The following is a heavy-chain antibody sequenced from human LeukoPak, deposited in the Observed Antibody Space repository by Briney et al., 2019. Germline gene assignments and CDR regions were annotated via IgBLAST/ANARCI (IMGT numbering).Heavy chain of an antibody. V-gene: IGHV4-4*09. CDR3: ARQKCTSASCLTKNAFGI. CDR1: GPISGYY. J-gene: IGHJ3*02. Sequence: KTSETLSLTCTVSGPISGYYWSWIRQPPGKGLEWIGYIYTSGSTNYNPSLESRVTITVDTSKNQFSLDLSSVTAADTAVYYCARQKCTSASCLTKNAFGIWGQGTMVTVSS. CDR2: IYTSGST. D-gene: IGHD2-2*01.